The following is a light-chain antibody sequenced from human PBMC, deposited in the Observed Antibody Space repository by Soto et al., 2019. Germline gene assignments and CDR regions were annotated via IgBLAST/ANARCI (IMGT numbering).Light chain of an antibody. CDR3: QQFNDWPPWT. Sequence: EIVMTQSPAILSMSPGERVTLSCRASQSVSSNLAWYQQKPGQAPRLFIYGASTRATGIPARFNGSGSGTEFTLTISSLQSEDFAVYFCQQFNDWPPWTFGQGTKVDTK. CDR2: GAS. J-gene: IGKJ1*01. V-gene: IGKV3-15*01. CDR1: QSVSSN.